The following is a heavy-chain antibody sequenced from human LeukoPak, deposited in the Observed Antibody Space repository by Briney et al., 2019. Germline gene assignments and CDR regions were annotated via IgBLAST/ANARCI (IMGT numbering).Heavy chain of an antibody. CDR2: IIPIFGTA. CDR1: GGTFSSYA. D-gene: IGHD2-2*01. CDR3: ARGGRVVPAAIDYYYYYMDV. Sequence: ASVKVSCKARGGTFSSYAISWVRQAPGQGLEWMGGIIPIFGTANYAQKFQGRVTITTDESTSTAYMELSSLRSEDTAVYYCARGGRVVPAAIDYYYYYMDVWGKGTTVTVSS. V-gene: IGHV1-69*05. J-gene: IGHJ6*03.